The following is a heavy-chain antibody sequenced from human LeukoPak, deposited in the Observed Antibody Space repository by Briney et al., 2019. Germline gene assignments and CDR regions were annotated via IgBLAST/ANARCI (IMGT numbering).Heavy chain of an antibody. CDR1: GYSFTSYW. J-gene: IGHJ4*02. CDR2: IYPGDSDT. D-gene: IGHD5-24*01. Sequence: GESLKISCKGSGYSFTSYWIGWVRQMPGKGLEWMGIIYPGDSDTRYSPSFQGQVTISADKSISTAYLRWSSLKASDTAMYYCASPSWSRDGYNGIDYWGQGTLVTVSS. CDR3: ASPSWSRDGYNGIDY. V-gene: IGHV5-51*01.